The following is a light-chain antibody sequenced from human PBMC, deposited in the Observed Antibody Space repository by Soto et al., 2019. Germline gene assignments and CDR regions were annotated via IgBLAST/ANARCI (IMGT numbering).Light chain of an antibody. CDR3: QQYNNWPYT. CDR1: QSVGSN. Sequence: ELVMTQSPATLSASPGERAPLSCRASQSVGSNLAWYQQKPGQAPRLLIYDASTRATGIPASFSGSGSGTEFTLTIRSLQSEDSAVYYCQQYNNWPYTFGQGTKLEI. J-gene: IGKJ2*01. CDR2: DAS. V-gene: IGKV3-15*01.